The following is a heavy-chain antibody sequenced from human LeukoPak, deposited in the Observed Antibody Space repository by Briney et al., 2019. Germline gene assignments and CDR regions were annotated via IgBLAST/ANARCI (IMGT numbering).Heavy chain of an antibody. D-gene: IGHD1-7*01. J-gene: IGHJ3*02. Sequence: QSGGSLRLSCAASGFTFSSYSMNWVRQAPGKGLEWVSYISSSSSTIYYADSVKGRFTISRDNAKNSLYLQMNSLRAEDTAVYYCAREVELSGGAFDIWGQGTMVTVSS. V-gene: IGHV3-48*04. CDR1: GFTFSSYS. CDR2: ISSSSSTI. CDR3: AREVELSGGAFDI.